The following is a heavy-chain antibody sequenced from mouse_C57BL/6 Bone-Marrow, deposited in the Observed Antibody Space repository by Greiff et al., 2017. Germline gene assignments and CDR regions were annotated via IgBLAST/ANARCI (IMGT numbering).Heavy chain of an antibody. CDR2: INPSSGYT. CDR3: AGRDYYGSSPFAY. V-gene: IGHV1-4*01. CDR1: GYTFTSYT. J-gene: IGHJ3*01. D-gene: IGHD1-1*01. Sequence: QVQLKQSGAELARPGASVKMSCKASGYTFTSYTMHWVKQRPGQGLEWIGFINPSSGYTKYNQKFKDKATFTADKSSSTAYMQLSSLTSEDSAVYYCAGRDYYGSSPFAYWGQGTLVTVSA.